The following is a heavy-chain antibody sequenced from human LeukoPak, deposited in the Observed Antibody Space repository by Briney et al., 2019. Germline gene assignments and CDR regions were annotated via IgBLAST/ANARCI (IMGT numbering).Heavy chain of an antibody. CDR1: GFTVSSDY. J-gene: IGHJ4*02. D-gene: IGHD4-23*01. CDR2: IYGGGTT. CDR3: SRDLRGNRDY. V-gene: IGHV3-66*01. Sequence: PGGSLRLSCAASGFTVSSDYMSWVRQAPGKGLEWVSVIYGGGTTYYADSVKGRFTISRDNSKNTLYLQMNSLRAEDTAIYYCSRDLRGNRDYWGQGTLVTVSS.